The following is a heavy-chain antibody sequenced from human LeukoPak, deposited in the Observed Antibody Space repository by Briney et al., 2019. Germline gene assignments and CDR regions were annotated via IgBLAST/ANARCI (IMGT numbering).Heavy chain of an antibody. J-gene: IGHJ3*02. CDR2: IIPIFGTA. CDR3: ARVDRRDNLGAFDI. Sequence: ASVKVSCKASGGTFSSYAFSWVRQAPGQGLEWMGGIIPIFGTAHYAQKFQGRVTVTADESTSTAYMELSSLRSEDTAVYYCARVDRRDNLGAFDIWGQGTMVTVSS. D-gene: IGHD3-16*01. CDR1: GGTFSSYA. V-gene: IGHV1-69*13.